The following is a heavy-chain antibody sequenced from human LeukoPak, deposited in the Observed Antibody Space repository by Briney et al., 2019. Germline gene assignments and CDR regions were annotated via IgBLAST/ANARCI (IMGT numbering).Heavy chain of an antibody. J-gene: IGHJ4*02. CDR3: ASRSGYYFYYFDY. D-gene: IGHD3-22*01. V-gene: IGHV4-38-2*02. CDR2: IYHSGST. Sequence: SETLSLTCTVSGYSISSGYYWGWIRQPPGKGLEWIGSIYHSGSTYYNPSLKSRVTISVDTSKNQFSLKLSSVTAADTAVYYCASRSGYYFYYFDYWGQGTLVTVSS. CDR1: GYSISSGYY.